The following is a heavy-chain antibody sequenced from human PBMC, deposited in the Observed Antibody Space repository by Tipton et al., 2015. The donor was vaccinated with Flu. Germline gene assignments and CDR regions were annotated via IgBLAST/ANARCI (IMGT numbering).Heavy chain of an antibody. J-gene: IGHJ4*01. Sequence: TLSLTCTVSGGSMSSYYWSWIRQPAGKGLEWIGRIYTSGSTNYNPSLTSRVTVSADTSKKQFSLKLTSVTAADTAVYYCASKVANWGVWEPLDYWGHGTLVTVSS. CDR2: IYTSGST. CDR1: GGSMSSYY. CDR3: ASKVANWGVWEPLDY. D-gene: IGHD7-27*01. V-gene: IGHV4-4*07.